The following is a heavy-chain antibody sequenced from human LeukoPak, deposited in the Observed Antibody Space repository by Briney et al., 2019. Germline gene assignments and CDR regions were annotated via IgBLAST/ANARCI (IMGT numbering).Heavy chain of an antibody. Sequence: GGSLRLSCAASGFTFSSYDMHWVRQAPGKGLEWVSSISSSSSYIYYADSVKGRFTISRDNAKNSLYLQMNSLRAEDTAVYYCARDRSTLLRFLEWSGTPFDYWGQGTLVTVSS. CDR1: GFTFSSYD. CDR2: ISSSSSYI. CDR3: ARDRSTLLRFLEWSGTPFDY. J-gene: IGHJ4*02. V-gene: IGHV3-21*01. D-gene: IGHD3-3*01.